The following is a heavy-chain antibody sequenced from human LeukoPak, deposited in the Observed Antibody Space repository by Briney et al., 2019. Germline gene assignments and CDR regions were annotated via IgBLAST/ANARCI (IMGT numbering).Heavy chain of an antibody. CDR3: ARGHYIWGSYRYTDWFDP. J-gene: IGHJ5*02. CDR1: GFTFSSYA. CDR2: INHSGST. V-gene: IGHV4-34*01. Sequence: GSLRLSCAASGFTFSSYAMSWVRQAPGKGLEWIGEINHSGSTNYNPSLKSRVTISVDTSKNQFSLKLSSVTAADTAVYYCARGHYIWGSYRYTDWFDPWGQGTLVTVSS. D-gene: IGHD3-16*02.